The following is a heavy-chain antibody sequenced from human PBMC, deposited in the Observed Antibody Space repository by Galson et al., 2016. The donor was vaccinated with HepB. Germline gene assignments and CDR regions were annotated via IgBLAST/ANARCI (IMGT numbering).Heavy chain of an antibody. J-gene: IGHJ5*02. Sequence: SETLSLTCTVSGGSISSSYYWGWIRQPPGKGLEWIGSMYYSGNTYYNPSLKSRVNISVDKSKRQFSLKLSSVTAADTAIYFWARKYVMGILTEVTNWFDPWGQGILVTVSS. CDR2: MYYSGNT. CDR1: GGSISSSYY. D-gene: IGHD3-10*02. CDR3: ARKYVMGILTEVTNWFDP. V-gene: IGHV4-39*07.